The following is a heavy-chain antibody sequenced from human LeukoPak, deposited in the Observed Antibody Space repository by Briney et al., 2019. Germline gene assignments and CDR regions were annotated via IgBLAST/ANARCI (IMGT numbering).Heavy chain of an antibody. CDR2: IYYSGST. Sequence: TPSQTLSLTCTVSGGSISSGDYYWSWTRQPPGKGLEWIGYIYYSGSTYYNPSLKSRVTISVDTSKNQFSLKLSSVTAADTAVYYCAREPGCSSTSCYGYWGQGTLVTVSS. CDR1: GGSISSGDYY. CDR3: AREPGCSSTSCYGY. J-gene: IGHJ4*02. V-gene: IGHV4-30-4*08. D-gene: IGHD2-2*01.